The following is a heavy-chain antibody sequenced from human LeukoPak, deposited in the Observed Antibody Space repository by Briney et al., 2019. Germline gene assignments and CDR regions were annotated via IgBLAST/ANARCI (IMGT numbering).Heavy chain of an antibody. CDR1: GFTFSSYW. CDR2: IKQDGSER. D-gene: IGHD6-19*01. J-gene: IGHJ4*02. V-gene: IGHV3-7*03. CDR3: ATGAGCGY. Sequence: GSLRLSCAASGFTFSSYWMTWVRQAPGKGLEWVANIKQDGSERNYVDSVKGRFTISRDNAKNSLYLQMNTLRDEDTAVYYCATGAGCGYWGQGTLATVSS.